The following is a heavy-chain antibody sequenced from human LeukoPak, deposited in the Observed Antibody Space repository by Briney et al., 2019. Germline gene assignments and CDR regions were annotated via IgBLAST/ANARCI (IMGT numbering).Heavy chain of an antibody. V-gene: IGHV3-23*01. CDR2: ISGSGGGT. Sequence: GGSLRLSCAVSGITLSNYGMSRVRQAPGKGLEWVTGISGSGGGTNYADSVKGRFTISRDNSKNTLYLQMSRLRAEDTAVYFCAKRGVVIRVILVGFHKEAYYFDSWGQGARVTVSS. D-gene: IGHD3-22*01. CDR3: AKRGVVIRVILVGFHKEAYYFDS. J-gene: IGHJ4*02. CDR1: GITLSNYG.